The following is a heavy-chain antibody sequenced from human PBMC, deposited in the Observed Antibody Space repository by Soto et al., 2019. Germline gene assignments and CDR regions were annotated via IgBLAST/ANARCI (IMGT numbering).Heavy chain of an antibody. V-gene: IGHV3-30*01. Sequence: WSLRLSCVASGFTFADYAMHWVRRIPCKGLEWVAVISYSGDRQYYAESVKGRFTISRDNSKKTLYLQMFSLTSEDSAVFYCARTPAAMITDRYNWFDSWGPGTQVTVSS. D-gene: IGHD3-16*01. CDR3: ARTPAAMITDRYNWFDS. J-gene: IGHJ5*01. CDR2: ISYSGDRQ. CDR1: GFTFADYA.